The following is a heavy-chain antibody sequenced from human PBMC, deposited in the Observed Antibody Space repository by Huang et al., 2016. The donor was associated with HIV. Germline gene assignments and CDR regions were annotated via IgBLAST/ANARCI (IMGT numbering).Heavy chain of an antibody. V-gene: IGHV3-30*18. Sequence: QVHLVESGGGVVQPGGSLRLSCAASGFKLSGFGMHWVRQAPGKGRGWEAVSSYDGRSQFYTDSVKGRFTSSRDNSDNTLSLQMKGLRPDDTAVYYCAKESRWFSDFDHWGQGVLVSVSS. CDR2: SSYDGRSQ. CDR3: AKESRWFSDFDH. J-gene: IGHJ4*02. CDR1: GFKLSGFG. D-gene: IGHD2-15*01.